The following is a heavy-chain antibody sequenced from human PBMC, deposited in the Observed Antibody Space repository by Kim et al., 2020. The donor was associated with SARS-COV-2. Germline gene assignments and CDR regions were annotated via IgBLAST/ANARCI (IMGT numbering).Heavy chain of an antibody. V-gene: IGHV4-34*01. CDR2: INHSGST. CDR3: ARVGPNYYYGSGGYRGDY. Sequence: SETLSLTCAVYGGSFSGYYWSWIRQPPGKGLEWIGEINHSGSTNYNPSLKSRVTISVDTSKNQFSLKLSSVTAADTAVYYCARVGPNYYYGSGGYRGDY. D-gene: IGHD3-10*01. J-gene: IGHJ4*01. CDR1: GGSFSGYY.